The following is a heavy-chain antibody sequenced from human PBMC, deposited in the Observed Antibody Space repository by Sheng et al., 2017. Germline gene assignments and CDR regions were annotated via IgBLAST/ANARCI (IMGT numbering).Heavy chain of an antibody. CDR2: ISAYNGNT. V-gene: IGHV1-18*01. CDR3: ARVPVGIVGALLGYYYMDV. Sequence: QVQLVQSGAEVKKPGASVKVSCKASGYTFTSYGISWVRQAPGQGLEWMGWISAYNGNTNYAQKLQGRVTMTTDTSTSTAYMELRSLRSDDTAVYYCARVPVGIVGALLGYYYMDVWGKGTTVTVSS. J-gene: IGHJ6*03. D-gene: IGHD1-26*01. CDR1: GYTFTSYG.